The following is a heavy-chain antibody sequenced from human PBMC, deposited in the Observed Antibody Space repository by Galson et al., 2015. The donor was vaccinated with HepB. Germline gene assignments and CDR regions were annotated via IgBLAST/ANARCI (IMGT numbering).Heavy chain of an antibody. CDR1: GFTFSSYA. D-gene: IGHD3-10*01. J-gene: IGHJ4*02. CDR3: ARENYYGSGSEFDY. V-gene: IGHV3-33*08. Sequence: SLRLSCAASGFTFSSYAMHWVRQAPGKGLEWVAFIRYDGSNKYYADSVKGRFTISRDNSKNTLYLQMNSLRAEDTAVYYCARENYYGSGSEFDYWGQGTLVTVSS. CDR2: IRYDGSNK.